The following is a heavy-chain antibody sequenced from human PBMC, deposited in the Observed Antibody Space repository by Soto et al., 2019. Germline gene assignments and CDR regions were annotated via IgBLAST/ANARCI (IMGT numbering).Heavy chain of an antibody. Sequence: GGSLRLSXAASGFTFSGSAMHWVRQASGKGLEWVGRIRSKANSYATAYAASVKGRFTISRDDSKNTAYLQMNSLKTEDTAVYYCTSLTLYYYGSGSFLGHYWGQGTLVTVS. D-gene: IGHD3-10*01. CDR3: TSLTLYYYGSGSFLGHY. J-gene: IGHJ4*02. CDR2: IRSKANSYAT. V-gene: IGHV3-73*01. CDR1: GFTFSGSA.